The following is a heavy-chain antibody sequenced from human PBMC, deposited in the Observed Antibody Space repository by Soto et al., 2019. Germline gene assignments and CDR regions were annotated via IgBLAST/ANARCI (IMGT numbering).Heavy chain of an antibody. Sequence: SETLSLTCTVSGGSISSSSYYWGWIRQPPGKGLEWIGSIYYTGSTYYSPSLKSRVTISVDTSKNQFSLKLSSVTAADTALYYCANNGRSSSKVFDYWGQGTLVTVSS. V-gene: IGHV4-39*01. J-gene: IGHJ4*02. D-gene: IGHD6-6*01. CDR3: ANNGRSSSKVFDY. CDR2: IYYTGST. CDR1: GGSISSSSYY.